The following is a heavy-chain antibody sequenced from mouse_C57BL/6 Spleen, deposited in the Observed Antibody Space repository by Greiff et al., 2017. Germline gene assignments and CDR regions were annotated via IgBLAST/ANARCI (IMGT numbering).Heavy chain of an antibody. CDR1: GYTFTDYY. D-gene: IGHD1-1*01. V-gene: IGHV1-26*01. CDR3: ARTLYYYGSSSLFAY. Sequence: VQLQQSGPELVKPGASVKISCKASGYTFTDYYMNWVKQSHGKSLEWIGDINPNNGGTSYNQKFKGKATLTVDKSSSTAYMELRSLTSDDSAVYYCARTLYYYGSSSLFAYWGQGTLVTVSA. CDR2: INPNNGGT. J-gene: IGHJ3*01.